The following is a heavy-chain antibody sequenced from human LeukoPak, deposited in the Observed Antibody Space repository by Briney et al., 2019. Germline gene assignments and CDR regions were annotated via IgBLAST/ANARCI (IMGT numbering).Heavy chain of an antibody. J-gene: IGHJ4*02. Sequence: ASVKVSCKASGGTFSSYAISWVRQAPGQGLEWMGWINPNSGGTNYAQKFQGRVTMTRDTSISTAYMELSRLRSDDTAVYYCARARRPAEDKVTVTRVHFDYWGQGTLVTVSS. D-gene: IGHD4-11*01. CDR2: INPNSGGT. CDR3: ARARRPAEDKVTVTRVHFDY. V-gene: IGHV1-2*02. CDR1: GGTFSSYA.